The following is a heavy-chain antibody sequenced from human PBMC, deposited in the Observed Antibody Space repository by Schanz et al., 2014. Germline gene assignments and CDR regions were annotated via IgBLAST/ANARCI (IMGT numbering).Heavy chain of an antibody. V-gene: IGHV3-23*04. CDR2: ISGDHRNT. Sequence: VQLVDSGGGLVKPGGSLRLSCTASGFTFSTHAMSWVRQAPGKGLEWVSSISGDHRNTFYADSVKGRFTISRDNSKNTLYLQMNSLRAEDTAIYYCAKDAPYPFDLWGRGTLITVSS. J-gene: IGHJ2*01. CDR1: GFTFSTHA. CDR3: AKDAPYPFDL.